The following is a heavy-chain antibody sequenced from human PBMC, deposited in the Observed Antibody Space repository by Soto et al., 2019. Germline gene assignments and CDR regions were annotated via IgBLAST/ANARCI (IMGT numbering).Heavy chain of an antibody. CDR2: IYYSGST. Sequence: SETLSLTCTVSGGSISSYYWSWIRQPPGKGLEWIGYIYYSGSTNYNPSLKSRVTISVDTSKNQFSLKLSSVTAADTAVYYCARDYHDSSGYYYFLYWGQGILVTV. CDR3: ARDYHDSSGYYYFLY. D-gene: IGHD3-22*01. J-gene: IGHJ4*02. CDR1: GGSISSYY. V-gene: IGHV4-59*01.